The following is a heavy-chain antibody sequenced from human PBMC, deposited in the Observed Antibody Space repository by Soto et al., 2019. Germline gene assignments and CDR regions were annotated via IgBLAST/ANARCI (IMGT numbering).Heavy chain of an antibody. CDR1: GFTFSAYG. CDR3: ATHYGSGSYYFDY. Sequence: PGGSLRLSCEVSGFTFSAYGMHWVRQAPGKGLEWVAAISHDGTNKNYGDSVKGRFTISRDNAKNSLYLQMNSLRAEDTAVYYCATHYGSGSYYFDYWGQGTLVTVSS. V-gene: IGHV3-30*03. CDR2: ISHDGTNK. J-gene: IGHJ4*02. D-gene: IGHD3-10*01.